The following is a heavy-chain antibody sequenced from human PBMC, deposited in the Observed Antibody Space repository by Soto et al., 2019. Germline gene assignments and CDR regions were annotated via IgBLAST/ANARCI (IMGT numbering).Heavy chain of an antibody. D-gene: IGHD1-1*01. CDR2: ISAYNGNT. V-gene: IGHV1-18*01. CDR1: GYTFASYG. Sequence: ASVKVSCKASGYTFASYGISWVRQAPGQGLEWMGWISAYNGNTNYAQKLQGRVTMTTDTSTSTAYMELRSLRADDTAVDYCAGVFQLERLVNGFAPWGQGTLVTVSS. CDR3: AGVFQLERLVNGFAP. J-gene: IGHJ5*02.